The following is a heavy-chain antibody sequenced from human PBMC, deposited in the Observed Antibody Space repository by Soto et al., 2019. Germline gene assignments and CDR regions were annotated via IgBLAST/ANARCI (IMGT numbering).Heavy chain of an antibody. J-gene: IGHJ4*02. Sequence: QLQLQESGPGLVKPSETLSLTCTVSGVSISSSSYYWGWVRQPPGKGLEWIGSIYYSGGTYYNPSLKSRVTISVDTYKNQFSLKLSSVTAADTAVYYCARPSGSYLYYFDYWGQGTLVTVSS. CDR3: ARPSGSYLYYFDY. V-gene: IGHV4-39*01. CDR1: GVSISSSSYY. CDR2: IYYSGGT. D-gene: IGHD1-26*01.